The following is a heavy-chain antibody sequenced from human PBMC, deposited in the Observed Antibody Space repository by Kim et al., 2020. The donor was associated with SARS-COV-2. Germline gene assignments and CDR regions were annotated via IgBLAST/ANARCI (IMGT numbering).Heavy chain of an antibody. Sequence: GSLRLSCAVSEFTVGNNYISWVRQAPGKGLEWVSVIYSGGKTYFADSVKDRFIVSRDNSKNTLYLQMNSLRIEDTAVYYCAATSAKIYWGQGALVTVSS. V-gene: IGHV3-66*01. J-gene: IGHJ4*02. CDR1: EFTVGNNY. CDR2: IYSGGKT. CDR3: AATSAKIY.